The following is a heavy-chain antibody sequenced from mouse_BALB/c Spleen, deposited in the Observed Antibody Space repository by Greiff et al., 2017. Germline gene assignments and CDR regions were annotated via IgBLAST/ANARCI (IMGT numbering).Heavy chain of an antibody. Sequence: VQLKESGPELVKPGASVKMSCKASGYTFTSYVMHWVKQKPGQGLEWIGYINPYNDGTKYNEKFKGKATLTSDKSSSTAYMELSSLTSEDSAVYYCARDYYDYDGGFAYWGQGTLVTVSA. D-gene: IGHD2-4*01. CDR2: INPYNDGT. CDR1: GYTFTSYV. CDR3: ARDYYDYDGGFAY. V-gene: IGHV1-14*01. J-gene: IGHJ3*01.